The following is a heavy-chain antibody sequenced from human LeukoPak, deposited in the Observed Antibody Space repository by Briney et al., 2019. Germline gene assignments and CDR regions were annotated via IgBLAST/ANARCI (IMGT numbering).Heavy chain of an antibody. J-gene: IGHJ6*03. V-gene: IGHV3-48*01. CDR1: GFTFSTYA. Sequence: HPGGSLRLSCAASGFTFSTYAMNWVRQAPGKGLEWVSYISSSGSTIYYADSVKGRFTISRDNSKNTLYLQMNSLRAEDTAVYYCAKGRGWEASYYYYYMDVWGKGTTVTISS. D-gene: IGHD1-26*01. CDR3: AKGRGWEASYYYYYMDV. CDR2: ISSSGSTI.